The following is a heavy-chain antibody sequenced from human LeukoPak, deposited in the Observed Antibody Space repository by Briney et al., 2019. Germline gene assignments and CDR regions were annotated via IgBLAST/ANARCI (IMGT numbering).Heavy chain of an antibody. D-gene: IGHD4-17*01. Sequence: GGSLRLSCAASGFTVSSYYMTWVRQAPGKGLEWVSDIYSGGGTYYADSVKGRFTIPSDNSNNTPDLQMNNLRAEDTAVYYCAREHYGFTSPPYYFDFWGQGTLVPVSS. CDR3: AREHYGFTSPPYYFDF. J-gene: IGHJ4*02. CDR2: IYSGGGT. V-gene: IGHV3-53*01. CDR1: GFTVSSYY.